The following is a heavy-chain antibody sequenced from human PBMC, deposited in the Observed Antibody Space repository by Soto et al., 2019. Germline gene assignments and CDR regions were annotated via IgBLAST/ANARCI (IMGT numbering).Heavy chain of an antibody. D-gene: IGHD1-26*01. CDR3: ASTTESSNYYYYGMDV. CDR2: IYPGDSDT. J-gene: IGHJ6*02. V-gene: IGHV5-51*01. Sequence: GESLKISCKGSGYSFTSYWIGWVRQMPGKGLEWMGIIYPGDSDTRYSPSFQGQVTISADKSISTAYLQWSSLKASDTAMYYCASTTESSNYYYYGMDVWGQGTTVTVS. CDR1: GYSFTSYW.